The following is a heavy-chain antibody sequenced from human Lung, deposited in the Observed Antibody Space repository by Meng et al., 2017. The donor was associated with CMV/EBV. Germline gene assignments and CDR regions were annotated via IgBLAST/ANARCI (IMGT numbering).Heavy chain of an antibody. CDR3: ARNNSIRTDYGMDV. Sequence: GEXXTISCAASGFTFSSYWMNWVRQAPGKGLEWVANIRYDGSEKYYADSVKGRFTISRDNAKNSLYLQMNSLRAEDTAVYYCARNNSIRTDYGMDVWGQGTXVTVSS. CDR2: IRYDGSEK. V-gene: IGHV3-7*01. D-gene: IGHD1-1*01. J-gene: IGHJ6*02. CDR1: GFTFSSYW.